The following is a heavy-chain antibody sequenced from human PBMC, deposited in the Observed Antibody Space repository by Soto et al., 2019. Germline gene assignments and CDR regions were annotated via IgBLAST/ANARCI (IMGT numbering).Heavy chain of an antibody. Sequence: QVQLVESGGGVVQPGRSLRLSCAASGFTSSTFVIHWVRQAPGKGLEWLAVISSDGNNQYYADSVKGRFTISRDNSKNTLYLQVNSLRAEDTAVYFGAKERGVLDAFDIWGQGTMVTVSS. CDR2: ISSDGNNQ. J-gene: IGHJ3*02. V-gene: IGHV3-30*18. CDR3: AKERGVLDAFDI. CDR1: GFTSSTFV. D-gene: IGHD3-10*01.